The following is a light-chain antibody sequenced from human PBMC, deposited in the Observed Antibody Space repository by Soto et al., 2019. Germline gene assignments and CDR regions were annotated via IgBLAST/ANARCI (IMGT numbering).Light chain of an antibody. CDR1: QSVGSSY. Sequence: IVLTQSPVTLSLSPGERATLSCRASQSVGSSYLAWYQQKPGQAPRLLIYGTSSRATGIPDRFSGSGSGTDFTLTISRLEPEDFAVYYCQQYRSSPLTFGGATKVDIK. CDR2: GTS. J-gene: IGKJ4*01. V-gene: IGKV3-20*01. CDR3: QQYRSSPLT.